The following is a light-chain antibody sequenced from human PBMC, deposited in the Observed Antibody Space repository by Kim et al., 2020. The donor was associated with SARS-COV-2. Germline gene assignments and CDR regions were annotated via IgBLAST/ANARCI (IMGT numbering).Light chain of an antibody. V-gene: IGLV2-14*03. Sequence: HSFTISCTGTRSDVGGYNYVSWYQQHPGKAPKLMIYDVSNRPSGVSNRFSGSKSGNTASLTISGLQAEDEADYYCSSYTSSSTLHVFGTGTKVTVL. CDR2: DVS. J-gene: IGLJ1*01. CDR1: RSDVGGYNY. CDR3: SSYTSSSTLHV.